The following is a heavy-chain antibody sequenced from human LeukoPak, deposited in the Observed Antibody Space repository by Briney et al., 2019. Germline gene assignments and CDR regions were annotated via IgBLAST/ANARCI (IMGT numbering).Heavy chain of an antibody. Sequence: SETLSLTCTVSGGSISSYYWSWVRQPPGKGLEWIGYIYYSGSTNYNPSLKSRVTISVDTSKNQFSLKLSSVTAADTAVYYCARGYGVTNYYFDYWGQGTLVTVSS. CDR3: ARGYGVTNYYFDY. CDR2: IYYSGST. V-gene: IGHV4-59*12. CDR1: GGSISSYY. J-gene: IGHJ4*02. D-gene: IGHD4-17*01.